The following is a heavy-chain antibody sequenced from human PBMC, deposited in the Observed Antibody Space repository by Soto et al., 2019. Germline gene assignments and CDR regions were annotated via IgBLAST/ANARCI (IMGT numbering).Heavy chain of an antibody. CDR3: ARGSRVKAFDI. CDR2: IWYDGSNK. Sequence: GGSLRLSCAASGFTFSSYGMHWVRQAPGKGLEWVAVIWYDGSNKYYADSVKGRFTISRDNSKNTLYLQMNSLRAEDTAVYYCARGSRVKAFDIWGQGTMVTVSS. V-gene: IGHV3-33*01. J-gene: IGHJ3*02. CDR1: GFTFSSYG.